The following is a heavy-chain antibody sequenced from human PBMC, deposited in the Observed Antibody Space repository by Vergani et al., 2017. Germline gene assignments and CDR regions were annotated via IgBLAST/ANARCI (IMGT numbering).Heavy chain of an antibody. V-gene: IGHV3-23*01. J-gene: IGHJ4*02. Sequence: EVQLLESGGGLVQPGGSLRLSCAASGFTFSSYAMSWVRQAPGKGLEWVSAISGSGGSTYYADSVKGRFTISRDNSKNTLYLQMNSLRAENTAVYYSAKGTLTLYSNYLNYWGQGTLVTVSS. CDR2: ISGSGGST. CDR3: AKGTLTLYSNYLNY. CDR1: GFTFSSYA. D-gene: IGHD4-11*01.